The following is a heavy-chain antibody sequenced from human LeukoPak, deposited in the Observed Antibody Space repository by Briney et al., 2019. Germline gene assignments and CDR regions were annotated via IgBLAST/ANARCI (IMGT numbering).Heavy chain of an antibody. CDR2: IKQDGSEK. CDR3: ARASDPWLQLT. V-gene: IGHV3-7*05. J-gene: IGHJ5*02. D-gene: IGHD5-24*01. Sequence: GGSLRLSCAASGFTFSNYWMIWVRQAPGKGLEWVGDIKQDGSEKRYADSVRGRFSISRDNAQTSLYLQMNSLRAEDTAVYYCARASDPWLQLTWGQGTLVTVSS. CDR1: GFTFSNYW.